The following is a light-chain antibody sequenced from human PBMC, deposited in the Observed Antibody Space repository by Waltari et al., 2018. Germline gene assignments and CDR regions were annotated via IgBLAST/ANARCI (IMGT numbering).Light chain of an antibody. CDR2: DND. CDR3: QSYDSGQWV. V-gene: IGLV1-40*02. J-gene: IGLJ3*02. CDR1: SSNTGAGSD. Sequence: QSVLTQPPSVSGAPGQRVTISCTVSSSNTGAGSDVHWYQQFSGTAPKLLIFDNDNRPSGVPDRFSGSRSGTSAYLAITGLQTDDEADYFCQSYDSGQWVFGGGTKVTVL.